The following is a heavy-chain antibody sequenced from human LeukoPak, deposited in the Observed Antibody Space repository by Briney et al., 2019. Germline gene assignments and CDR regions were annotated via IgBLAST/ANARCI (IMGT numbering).Heavy chain of an antibody. V-gene: IGHV3-30*02. J-gene: IGHJ4*02. CDR2: IRYDGSNK. D-gene: IGHD3-10*01. Sequence: GGSLRLSCAASGFTFSSYGMHWVRQAPGKGLEWVAFIRYDGSNKYYADSVKGRFTISRDNSKNTLCLQMNSLRAEDTAVYYCAKDSDEYGSGSYYLFDYWGQGTLVTVSS. CDR1: GFTFSSYG. CDR3: AKDSDEYGSGSYYLFDY.